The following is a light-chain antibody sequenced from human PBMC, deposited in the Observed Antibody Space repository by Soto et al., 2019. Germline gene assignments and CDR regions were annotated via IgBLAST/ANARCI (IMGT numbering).Light chain of an antibody. V-gene: IGKV3-11*01. J-gene: IGKJ4*01. CDR2: DAS. CDR1: QSVSSY. CDR3: QQRSNWPLT. Sequence: EIVLTQSPATLSLSPGERATLSCRASQSVSSYLVWYQQRPGQGPRLLIYDASNRATGLPARFSGSGSATDFTLTINSLEPEDFAVYYCQQRSNWPLTFGGGTKVEIK.